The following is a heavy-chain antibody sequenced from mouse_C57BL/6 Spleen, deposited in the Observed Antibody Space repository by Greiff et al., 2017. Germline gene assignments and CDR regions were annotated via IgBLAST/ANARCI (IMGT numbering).Heavy chain of an antibody. V-gene: IGHV5-17*01. D-gene: IGHD4-1*01. J-gene: IGHJ4*01. CDR2: ISRGSSTI. CDR1: GFTFSDYG. Sequence: EVQLVQSGAGLVKPGASVKLSCAASGFTFSDYGMHWVRQAPEKGLEWVAYISRGSSTIYYADTVKGRFTISGDNATTTLFLQMTSLRSEDTAMYYCARAWEPHYYAMDYWGQGTTVTVSS. CDR3: ARAWEPHYYAMDY.